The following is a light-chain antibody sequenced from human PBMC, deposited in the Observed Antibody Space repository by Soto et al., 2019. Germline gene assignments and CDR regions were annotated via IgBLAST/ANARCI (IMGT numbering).Light chain of an antibody. CDR3: HQYGSPWT. CDR1: QRVSRSY. Sequence: EIVLTQSPGTLSLSPGERATLSCRASQRVSRSYLVWYQQKPGQAPRLLIYGASSRATGIPDRFSGSGSGTDFTLTISRLEPEEFAVYYCHQYGSPWTFGQGTKVEIK. V-gene: IGKV3-20*01. J-gene: IGKJ1*01. CDR2: GAS.